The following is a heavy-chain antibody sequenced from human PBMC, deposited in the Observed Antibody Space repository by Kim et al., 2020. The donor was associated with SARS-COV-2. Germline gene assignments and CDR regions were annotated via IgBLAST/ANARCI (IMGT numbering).Heavy chain of an antibody. CDR3: AKTPGRCSSSWGSREVIDY. V-gene: IGHV3-23*01. J-gene: IGHJ4*02. Sequence: GGSLRLSCAASGFTFSSYAMSWVRQAPGKGLEWVSTISGSGGSTYYADSVKGRFTISRDNSKNTLYLQMNSLRAEDTAVYYCAKTPGRCSSSWGSREVIDYWGQGTLVTVSS. CDR1: GFTFSSYA. CDR2: ISGSGGST. D-gene: IGHD6-13*01.